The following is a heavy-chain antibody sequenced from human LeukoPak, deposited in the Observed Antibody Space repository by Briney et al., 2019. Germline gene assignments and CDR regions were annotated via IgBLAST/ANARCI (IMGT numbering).Heavy chain of an antibody. Sequence: GASVKVSCKASGYTFISYYMHWVRQAPGQGLEWMGIINPSGGSTSNAQRFQDRVTMPRDTSTSTVYMELSNLRSEDTAVYFCAREGGVLWFGELGYWGQGTLVTVSS. V-gene: IGHV1-46*01. CDR2: INPSGGST. J-gene: IGHJ4*02. D-gene: IGHD3-10*01. CDR3: AREGGVLWFGELGY. CDR1: GYTFISYY.